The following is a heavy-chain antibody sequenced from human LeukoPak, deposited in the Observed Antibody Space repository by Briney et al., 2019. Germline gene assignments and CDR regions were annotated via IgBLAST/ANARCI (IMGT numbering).Heavy chain of an antibody. J-gene: IGHJ4*02. CDR2: LGGSGGTT. V-gene: IGHV3-23*01. CDR3: VRDGDVYNFDH. CDR1: GITLSNYG. Sequence: TGGSLRLSCAVSGITLSNYGMSWVRQAPGKGLEWVAGLGGSGGTTNYADSVKGRFTISRDNAKNTLYLQMTSLRAEDTAIYYCVRDGDVYNFDHWGQETLVTVSS. D-gene: IGHD5-24*01.